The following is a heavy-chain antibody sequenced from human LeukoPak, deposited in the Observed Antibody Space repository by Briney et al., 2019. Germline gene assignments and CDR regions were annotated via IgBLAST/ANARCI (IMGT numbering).Heavy chain of an antibody. J-gene: IGHJ5*02. CDR2: IYYSGNT. CDR1: GGSINTYY. Sequence: SETLSLTCTVSGGSINTYYWSWIRQPPGKGLEWIGYIYYSGNTNYNPSLKSRVTISVDTSKNQFSLKLNSVTAADTALYYCARRRAEGGSNGHYNWFDPWGQGTLVTVSS. CDR3: ARRRAEGGSNGHYNWFDP. D-gene: IGHD6-13*01. V-gene: IGHV4-59*08.